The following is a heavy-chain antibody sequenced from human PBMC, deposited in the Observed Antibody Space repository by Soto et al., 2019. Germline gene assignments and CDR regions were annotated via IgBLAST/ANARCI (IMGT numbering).Heavy chain of an antibody. Sequence: EVQLLDPGGGLVQPGGSLRLSCEASGFTFSNYAMNWVRQAPGKGLEWVLGISGGGDNTYYADSVKGRFTISRDNSKNTVFLQMNSLRAEDTAVYYCAKERLARGFDYWGQGTLVTVSS. J-gene: IGHJ4*02. V-gene: IGHV3-23*01. CDR1: GFTFSNYA. CDR3: AKERLARGFDY. CDR2: ISGGGDNT.